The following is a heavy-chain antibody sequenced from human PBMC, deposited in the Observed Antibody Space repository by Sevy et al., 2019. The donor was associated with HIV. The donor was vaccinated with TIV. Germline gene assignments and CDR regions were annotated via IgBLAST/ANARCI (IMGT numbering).Heavy chain of an antibody. CDR3: ARLVGNSWFDS. Sequence: KQSQTLSLTCDISGDSVSSISATWNWIRLSPSGGLEWLGRTYYSSKWQADYEVSLKSRLNINPDTSKNQFSLQLNSVTPEDTAVYYCARLVGNSWFDSWGQGSLVTVSS. V-gene: IGHV6-1*01. CDR2: TYYSSKWQA. J-gene: IGHJ5*01. D-gene: IGHD2-21*01. CDR1: GDSVSSISAT.